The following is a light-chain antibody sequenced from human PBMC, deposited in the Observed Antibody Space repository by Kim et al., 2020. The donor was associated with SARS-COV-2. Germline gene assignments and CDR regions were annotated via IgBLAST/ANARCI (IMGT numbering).Light chain of an antibody. J-gene: IGKJ1*01. CDR1: QNINIW. CDR2: KAS. Sequence: SACVEDKISITCRASQNINIWLAWYQQRPGKAPELLIFKASTLEGGVPSRFSGSGSGTEFTLTIASLQPDDAATYFCQQYNNGWTFGQGTKVDIK. CDR3: QQYNNGWT. V-gene: IGKV1-5*03.